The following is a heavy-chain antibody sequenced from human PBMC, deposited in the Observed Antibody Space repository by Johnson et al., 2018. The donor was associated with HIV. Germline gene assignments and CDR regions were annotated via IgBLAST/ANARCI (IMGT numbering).Heavy chain of an antibody. D-gene: IGHD4-17*01. CDR1: GINLGSYW. CDR2: IKSDGSYT. Sequence: VQLVESGGGLVQPGGSLRLSCTASGINLGSYWMHWFRQAPGKGLVWVSHIKSDGSYTNYADSVKGRFTISRDNAKKSLYLQMNRLRAEDTAVYYCAMDSTPWGGDYVGYGFDIWGQGTMVTVSS. V-gene: IGHV3-74*02. CDR3: AMDSTPWGGDYVGYGFDI. J-gene: IGHJ3*02.